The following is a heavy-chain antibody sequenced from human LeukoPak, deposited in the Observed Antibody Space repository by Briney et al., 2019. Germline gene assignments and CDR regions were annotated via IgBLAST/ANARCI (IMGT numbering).Heavy chain of an antibody. CDR3: ARSLYSSSWYGYYGMDV. J-gene: IGHJ6*04. V-gene: IGHV4-61*01. D-gene: IGHD6-13*01. CDR2: IYYSGST. CDR1: GGSISSSSYY. Sequence: SETLSLTCTVSGGSISSSSYYWSWIRQPPGKGLEWIGYIYYSGSTNYNPSLKSRVTISVDTSKNQFSLKLSSVTAADTAVYYCARSLYSSSWYGYYGMDVWGKGTTVTVSS.